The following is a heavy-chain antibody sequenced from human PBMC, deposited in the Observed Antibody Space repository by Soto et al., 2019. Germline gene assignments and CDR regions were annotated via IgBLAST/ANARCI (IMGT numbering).Heavy chain of an antibody. CDR3: ARDLGELYTI. Sequence: EVQLVESGGGLVKPGGSLRLSCAGSGFTFSSSTMTWVRQAPGKGLEWVSSISSSSSYIYQPDSRKGRFTISRDNAKKSVFLEMSGPRAEDTAVYYCARDLGELYTIWGQGTLVSVSS. CDR1: GFTFSSST. D-gene: IGHD3-10*01. V-gene: IGHV3-21*01. CDR2: ISSSSSYI. J-gene: IGHJ4*02.